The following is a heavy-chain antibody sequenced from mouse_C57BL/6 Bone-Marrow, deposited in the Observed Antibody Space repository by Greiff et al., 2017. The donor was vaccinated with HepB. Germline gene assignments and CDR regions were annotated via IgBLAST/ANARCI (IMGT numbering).Heavy chain of an antibody. J-gene: IGHJ2*01. CDR2: IYPSDSET. D-gene: IGHD1-1*01. Sequence: QVQLQQSGAELVRPGSSVKLSCKASGYTFTSYWMDWVKQRPGQGLEWIGNIYPSDSETHYNQKFKDKATLTVDKSSSTAYMQLSSLTSEDSAVYYCARRYYGSSYGYWGQGTTLTVSS. CDR1: GYTFTSYW. CDR3: ARRYYGSSYGY. V-gene: IGHV1-61*01.